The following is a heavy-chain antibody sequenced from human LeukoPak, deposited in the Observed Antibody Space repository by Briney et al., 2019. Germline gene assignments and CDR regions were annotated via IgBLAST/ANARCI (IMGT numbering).Heavy chain of an antibody. CDR1: GFXFSNYG. CDR2: ISASGGTT. CDR3: AKDRQTFGYFDY. J-gene: IGHJ4*02. Sequence: GRSLRLSCAASGFXFSNYGIHWVRQAPGKGLEWVSAISASGGTTYCADSVRGRFTISRDNSENTLYMQMSSLRAEDTAVYYCAKDRQTFGYFDYWGQGTLVTVSS. V-gene: IGHV3-23*01. D-gene: IGHD3-10*01.